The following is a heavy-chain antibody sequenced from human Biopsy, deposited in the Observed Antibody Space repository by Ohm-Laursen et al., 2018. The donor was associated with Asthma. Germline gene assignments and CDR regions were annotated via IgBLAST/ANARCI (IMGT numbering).Heavy chain of an antibody. CDR1: GFTFGGYW. J-gene: IGHJ4*02. D-gene: IGHD2-21*01. Sequence: SLRLSCAATGFTFGGYWMSWVRQAPGKGLEWVALISSDVREWYADSVKGRFTISRDNSKNTLDLQMNSLRGDDTAVYYCVRWRSGYPDHYSDFWGLGTLVTVSS. CDR3: VRWRSGYPDHYSDF. V-gene: IGHV3-30*03. CDR2: ISSDVRE.